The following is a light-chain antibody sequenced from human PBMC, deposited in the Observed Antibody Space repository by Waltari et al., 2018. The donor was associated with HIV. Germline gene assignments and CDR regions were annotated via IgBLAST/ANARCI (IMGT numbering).Light chain of an antibody. Sequence: QSVLTQPPSASGTPGQRVTISCSGSSSNIGRKPVNWFQQVTGTAPKPLIYTDKQRPSGVPGRFSGSRSGTSASMAISGLQSEDEADHYCAAWDDSLDAWVFGGGTKVTVL. CDR1: SSNIGRKP. J-gene: IGLJ3*02. CDR3: AAWDDSLDAWV. V-gene: IGLV1-44*01. CDR2: TDK.